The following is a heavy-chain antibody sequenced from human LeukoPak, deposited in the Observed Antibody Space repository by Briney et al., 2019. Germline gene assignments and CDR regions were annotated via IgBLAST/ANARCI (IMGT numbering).Heavy chain of an antibody. CDR1: GFTFSSSA. J-gene: IGHJ4*02. Sequence: GGSLRLSCAASGFTFSSSAMSWVRQAPGKGLEWVSAISNNGGYTYYADSVQGRFTISRDNSKSTLCLQMNSLRTEDTAVYYCAKQLGYCSDGSCYFPYWGQGTLVTVSS. V-gene: IGHV3-23*01. CDR2: ISNNGGYT. CDR3: AKQLGYCSDGSCYFPY. D-gene: IGHD2-15*01.